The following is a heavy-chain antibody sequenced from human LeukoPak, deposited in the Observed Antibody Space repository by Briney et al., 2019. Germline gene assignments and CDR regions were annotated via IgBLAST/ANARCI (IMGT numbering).Heavy chain of an antibody. Sequence: PGGSLRLSCAASGFTVSSNYVSWVRQAPGKGLEWVSVIYSGGSTYYADSVRGRFTISRDNSKNTLYLQMNSLRAEDTAVYYCARGRRITIFGVVIGPFDYWGQGTLVTVSS. J-gene: IGHJ4*02. CDR3: ARGRRITIFGVVIGPFDY. CDR2: IYSGGST. CDR1: GFTVSSNY. V-gene: IGHV3-66*01. D-gene: IGHD3-3*01.